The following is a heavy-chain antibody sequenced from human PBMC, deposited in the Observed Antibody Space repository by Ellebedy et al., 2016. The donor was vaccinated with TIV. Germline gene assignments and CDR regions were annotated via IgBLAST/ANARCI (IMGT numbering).Heavy chain of an antibody. CDR3: ARVPNISARPVDY. D-gene: IGHD6-6*01. J-gene: IGHJ4*02. CDR2: IYYSGST. Sequence: SETLSLTCTVSGGSISSSSYYWGWIRQPPGKGLEWIGSIYYSGSTYYNPSLKSRVSISVDTPKKQFSLRLSSVSAADTAVYYCARVPNISARPVDYWGQGTLVTVSS. V-gene: IGHV4-39*07. CDR1: GGSISSSSYY.